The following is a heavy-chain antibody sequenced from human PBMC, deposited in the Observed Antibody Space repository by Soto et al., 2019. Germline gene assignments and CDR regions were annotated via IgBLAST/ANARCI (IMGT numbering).Heavy chain of an antibody. V-gene: IGHV3-33*01. CDR3: ARDSSSGEGFDF. D-gene: IGHD7-27*01. CDR2: IWYDGNSK. CDR1: GFTFSSYG. J-gene: IGHJ4*02. Sequence: QVQLVESGGSVVQPGRSVRLSCAASGFTFSSYGMHWVRQAPGKGLEWMAVIWYDGNSKDYGDSVRGRFTVSRDNSKNTLYLQMDSLRAEDTAVYYCARDSSSGEGFDFWGQGTLVTVSS.